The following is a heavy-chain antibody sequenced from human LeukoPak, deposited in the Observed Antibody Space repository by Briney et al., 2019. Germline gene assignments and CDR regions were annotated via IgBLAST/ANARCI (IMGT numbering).Heavy chain of an antibody. CDR1: GFTFSSYS. J-gene: IGHJ4*02. V-gene: IGHV3-48*04. CDR3: ASLSLRWSDY. D-gene: IGHD4-23*01. Sequence: GGSLRLSCAASGFTFSSYSMNWVRQAPGKGLEWVSYISSSSSTIYYADSVKGRFTISRDNAKNSLYLQMNSLRAEDTAVYYCASLSLRWSDYWGQGTLVTVSS. CDR2: ISSSSSTI.